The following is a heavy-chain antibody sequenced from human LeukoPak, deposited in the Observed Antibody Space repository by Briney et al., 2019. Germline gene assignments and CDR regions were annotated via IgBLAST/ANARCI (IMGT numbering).Heavy chain of an antibody. CDR2: INPNSGGT. CDR3: ARAGAQYYYDSSGYYGMDV. V-gene: IGHV1-2*04. Sequence: GASVKVSCKASGYTFTGYYMHWVRQAPGQGLEWMGWINPNSGGTNYAQKFQGWVTMTRDTSISTAYMELSRLRSDDTAVYYCARAGAQYYYDSSGYYGMDVWGQGTMVTVSS. D-gene: IGHD3-22*01. CDR1: GYTFTGYY. J-gene: IGHJ6*02.